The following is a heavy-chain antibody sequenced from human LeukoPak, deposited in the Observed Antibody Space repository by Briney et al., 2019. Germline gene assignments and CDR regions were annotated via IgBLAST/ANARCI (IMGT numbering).Heavy chain of an antibody. J-gene: IGHJ3*02. V-gene: IGHV4-59*01. CDR2: IYYSGST. D-gene: IGHD2-2*02. CDR3: ARSLEYCSSTSCYMDAFDI. Sequence: SETLSLTCTVSGGSISSYYWSWLRQPPGKGLEWIGYIYYSGSTNYNPSLKSRVTISVDTSKNQFSLKLSSVTAADTAVYYCARSLEYCSSTSCYMDAFDIWGQGTMVTVSS. CDR1: GGSISSYY.